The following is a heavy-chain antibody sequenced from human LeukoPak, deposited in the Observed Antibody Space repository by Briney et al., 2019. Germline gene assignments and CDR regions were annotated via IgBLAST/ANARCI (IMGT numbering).Heavy chain of an antibody. Sequence: ASVKVSRKASGYTFTSYYMHWVRQAPGQGLEWMGIINPSGGSTSYAQKFQGRVTMTRDTSTSTVYMELSSLRSEDTAVYYCAREHSSGYYDYWGQGTLVTVSS. D-gene: IGHD3-22*01. CDR1: GYTFTSYY. J-gene: IGHJ4*02. CDR2: INPSGGST. CDR3: AREHSSGYYDY. V-gene: IGHV1-46*01.